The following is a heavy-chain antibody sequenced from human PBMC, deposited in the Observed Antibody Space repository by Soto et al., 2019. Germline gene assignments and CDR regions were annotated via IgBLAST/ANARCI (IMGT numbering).Heavy chain of an antibody. J-gene: IGHJ6*02. CDR1: GYTFTYRY. CDR2: ITPFNGNT. D-gene: IGHD1-26*01. V-gene: IGHV1-45*02. CDR3: ARSGRRVVGATFYSSRDDYYGMDV. Sequence: ASVKVSCKASGYTFTYRYLHWVRQAPGQALEWMGWITPFNGNTNYAQKFQDRVTITRDRSMSTAYMELSSLRPEDTAMYYCARSGRRVVGATFYSSRDDYYGMDVWGQGTTVTVSS.